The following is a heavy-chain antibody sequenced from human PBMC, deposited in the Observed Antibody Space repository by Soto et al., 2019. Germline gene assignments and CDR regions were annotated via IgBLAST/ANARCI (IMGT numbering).Heavy chain of an antibody. CDR1: GYSFTNKA. J-gene: IGHJ5*02. CDR3: ARDRAIQVRGTGWFDL. V-gene: IGHV1-3*01. D-gene: IGHD5-18*01. Sequence: ASVKVSCKASGYSFTNKAMHWVRQAPGQSLEWMGWINAGNGNTKYSEKFQGRVSITRDTSASTAYMELSSLRSEDTAMYYCARDRAIQVRGTGWFDLWGQRTLVTVSS. CDR2: INAGNGNT.